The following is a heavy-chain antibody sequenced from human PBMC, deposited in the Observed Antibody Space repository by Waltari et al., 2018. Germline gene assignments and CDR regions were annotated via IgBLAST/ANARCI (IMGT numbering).Heavy chain of an antibody. CDR1: GFTCSSYA. CDR3: ANSYYYGSGGGSFFDY. Sequence: EVQLVESGGGLVQPGGSLRLSCAASGFTCSSYAMSWVRQARGKGLEWVSAISGSGGSTYYADSVKGRFTISRDNSKNTLYLQMNSLRAEDTAVYYCANSYYYGSGGGSFFDYWGQGTLVTVSS. V-gene: IGHV3-23*04. CDR2: ISGSGGST. J-gene: IGHJ4*02. D-gene: IGHD3-10*01.